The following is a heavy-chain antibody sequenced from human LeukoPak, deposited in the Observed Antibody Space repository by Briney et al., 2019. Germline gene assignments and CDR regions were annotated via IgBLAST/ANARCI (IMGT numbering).Heavy chain of an antibody. CDR3: ARGVTRQWLATIDY. J-gene: IGHJ4*02. V-gene: IGHV4-34*01. CDR1: GGSFSGYY. Sequence: PSETLSLTCAVYGGSFSGYYWSWIRHPPGKGLEWIGEINHSGSTNYNPSLKSRVTISVDTSKNQFSLKLSSVTAADTDVYYCARGVTRQWLATIDYWGQGTLVTVSS. D-gene: IGHD6-19*01. CDR2: INHSGST.